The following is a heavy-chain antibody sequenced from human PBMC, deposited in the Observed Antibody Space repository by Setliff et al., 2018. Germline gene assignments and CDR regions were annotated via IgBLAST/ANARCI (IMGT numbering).Heavy chain of an antibody. D-gene: IGHD2-8*02. CDR1: GGSVSGNSYY. V-gene: IGHV4-39*01. Sequence: SETLSLTCTVSGGSVSGNSYYWGWNRQPPGKGRVWIGTIYYSGTNYYSPSLKSRVTISVDTSKNQFSLKLTSVTAADTAIYYCARAPQYTNYWYALSWFDPWGQGTLVTVSS. CDR2: IYYSGTN. J-gene: IGHJ5*02. CDR3: ARAPQYTNYWYALSWFDP.